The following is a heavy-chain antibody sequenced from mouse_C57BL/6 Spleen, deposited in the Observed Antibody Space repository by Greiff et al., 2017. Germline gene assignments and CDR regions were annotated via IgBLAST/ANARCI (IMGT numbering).Heavy chain of an antibody. D-gene: IGHD1-1*01. V-gene: IGHV3-6*01. CDR1: GYSITSGYY. CDR3: AREDYGSTFDD. Sequence: VQLQQSGPGLVKPSQSLSLTCSVTGYSITSGYYWNWIRQFPGNKLEWMGYISYDGSNNYNPSLKNRISITRDTSKNQFFLKLNSVTTEDTATYYCAREDYGSTFDDWGQGTTLTVSS. J-gene: IGHJ2*01. CDR2: ISYDGSN.